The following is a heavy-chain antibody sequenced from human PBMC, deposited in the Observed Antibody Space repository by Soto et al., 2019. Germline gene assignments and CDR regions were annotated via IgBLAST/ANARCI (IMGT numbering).Heavy chain of an antibody. V-gene: IGHV4-31*03. CDR2: SFYSGYT. D-gene: IGHD1-1*01. Sequence: PSETLSLTCTVSGVSINSGGYYWSWIRQHPGKGLEWIGYSFYSGYTYYNPSLKSRVTISVDTSKNQFSLKLSSVTAADTAVYYCARGNNGYNWFDPWGQGTLVTVSS. CDR3: ARGNNGYNWFDP. J-gene: IGHJ5*02. CDR1: GVSINSGGYY.